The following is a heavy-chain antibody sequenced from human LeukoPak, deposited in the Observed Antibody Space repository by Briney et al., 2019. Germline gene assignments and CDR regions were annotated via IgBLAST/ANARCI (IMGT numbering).Heavy chain of an antibody. CDR2: ISSSSSTI. CDR1: GFTFSSYW. J-gene: IGHJ6*02. CDR3: ARVTTVTYYYYYGMDV. V-gene: IGHV3-48*01. D-gene: IGHD4-4*01. Sequence: PGGSLRLSCAASGFTFSSYWMSWVRQAPGKGLEWVSYISSSSSTIYYADSVKGRFTISRDNAKNSLYLQMNSLRAEDTAVYYCARVTTVTYYYYYGMDVWGQGTTVTVSS.